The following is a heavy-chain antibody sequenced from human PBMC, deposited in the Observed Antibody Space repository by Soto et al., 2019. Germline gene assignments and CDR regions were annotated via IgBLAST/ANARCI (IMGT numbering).Heavy chain of an antibody. J-gene: IGHJ4*02. V-gene: IGHV4-31*03. Sequence: QVRLQESGPGLVKPSQTLSLTCTVSGGSISSGGYYWSWIRQHPGKGLEWIGYIYYSGSTYYNPSLKSRVTISVDTSKNQFSLKLSSVTAADTAVYYCARGLAYDTPENPYFDYWGQGTLVTVSS. CDR3: ARGLAYDTPENPYFDY. CDR1: GGSISSGGYY. CDR2: IYYSGST. D-gene: IGHD3-22*01.